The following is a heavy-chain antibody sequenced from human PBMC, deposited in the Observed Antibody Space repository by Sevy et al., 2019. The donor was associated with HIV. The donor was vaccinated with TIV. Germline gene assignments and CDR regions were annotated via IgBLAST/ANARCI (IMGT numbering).Heavy chain of an antibody. CDR2: IKQDGSEK. V-gene: IGHV3-7*01. D-gene: IGHD3-3*01. J-gene: IGHJ4*02. Sequence: GGSLRLSCAASGFTFSSYWMSWVRQAPGKGLEWVANIKQDGSEKYYVDSVKGRFTISRDNAKNSLYLQMNSLRAEDTAVYYCARLTYDCWSGYYNPYFDYWGQGTLVTVSS. CDR3: ARLTYDCWSGYYNPYFDY. CDR1: GFTFSSYW.